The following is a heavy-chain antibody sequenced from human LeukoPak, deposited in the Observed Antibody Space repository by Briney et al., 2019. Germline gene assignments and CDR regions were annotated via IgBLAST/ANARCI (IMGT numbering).Heavy chain of an antibody. Sequence: SETLSLTCTVSGGSISSYYWSWIRQPQGKGLEWIGYIYNSGSTKYNPSLKSRVTMSMDTSKNQFSLKLSSVTAADTAVYYCARGGWYSDYWGQGTLVTVSS. D-gene: IGHD6-19*01. V-gene: IGHV4-59*01. CDR3: ARGGWYSDY. CDR2: IYNSGST. J-gene: IGHJ4*02. CDR1: GGSISSYY.